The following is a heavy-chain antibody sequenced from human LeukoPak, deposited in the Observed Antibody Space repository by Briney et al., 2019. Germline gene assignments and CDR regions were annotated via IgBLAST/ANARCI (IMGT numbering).Heavy chain of an antibody. CDR2: IYYSWST. J-gene: IGHJ5*02. V-gene: IGHV4-39*01. CDR3: ARHEIRIYYGSGTLNWFDP. CDR1: GGSISSSSYY. D-gene: IGHD3-10*01. Sequence: SETLSLTCTVSGGSISSSSYYWGWIRQPPGKGLEWIGSIYYSWSTYYNPSLKSRVTISVDTSQTQFSLKLTSVTAADPAVYYCARHEIRIYYGSGTLNWFDPWGQGTLVTVSS.